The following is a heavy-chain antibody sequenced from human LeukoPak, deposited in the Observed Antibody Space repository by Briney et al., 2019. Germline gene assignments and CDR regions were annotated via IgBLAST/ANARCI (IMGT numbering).Heavy chain of an antibody. CDR2: IIPIFGTA. V-gene: IGHV1-69*13. J-gene: IGHJ6*02. Sequence: RASVKVSCKASGGTFSSYAISWVRQAPGQGLEWMGGIIPIFGTANYAQKFQGRVTITADESTSTAYMELSSLRSEDTAVYYCARGGYDFWSGPNGMDVWGQGTTVTVSS. D-gene: IGHD3-3*01. CDR1: GGTFSSYA. CDR3: ARGGYDFWSGPNGMDV.